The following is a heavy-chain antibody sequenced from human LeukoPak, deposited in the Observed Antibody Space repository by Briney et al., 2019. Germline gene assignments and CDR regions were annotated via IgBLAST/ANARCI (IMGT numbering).Heavy chain of an antibody. CDR2: ISCDGSNK. Sequence: GGSLRLSCAASGFTFSSYAMHWVRQAPGKGLEWVAVISCDGSNKYYADSVKGRFTISRDNSKNTLYLQMNSLRAEDTAVYYCARERPREVVAYYFDYWGQGTLVTVSS. D-gene: IGHD2-15*01. J-gene: IGHJ4*02. CDR1: GFTFSSYA. V-gene: IGHV3-30-3*01. CDR3: ARERPREVVAYYFDY.